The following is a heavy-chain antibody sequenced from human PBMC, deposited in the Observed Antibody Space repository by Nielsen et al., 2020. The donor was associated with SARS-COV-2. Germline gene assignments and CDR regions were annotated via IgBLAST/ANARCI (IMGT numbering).Heavy chain of an antibody. J-gene: IGHJ4*02. CDR1: GYTFTSYD. V-gene: IGHV1-69*13. Sequence: SVKVSCKASGYTFTSYDINWVRQATGQGLEWMGGIIPIFGTANYAQKFQGRVTITADESTSTAYMELSSLRSEDTAVYYCARVFGNYPGPYFDYWGQGTPVTVSS. CDR2: IIPIFGTA. D-gene: IGHD1-7*01. CDR3: ARVFGNYPGPYFDY.